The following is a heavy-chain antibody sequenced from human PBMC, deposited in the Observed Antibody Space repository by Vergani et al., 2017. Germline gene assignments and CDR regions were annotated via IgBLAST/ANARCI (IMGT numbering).Heavy chain of an antibody. CDR3: AKGANYGDKRSYYYYGMDV. Sequence: EVQLVESGGGLVKPGGSLRLSCAASGFTFSSYSMNWVRQAPGKGLEWVSSISSSGGSTYYADSVKGRFTISRDNSKNTLYLQMNSLRAEDTAVYYCAKGANYGDKRSYYYYGMDVWGQGTTVTVSS. CDR2: ISSSGGST. D-gene: IGHD4-17*01. CDR1: GFTFSSYS. V-gene: IGHV3-23*04. J-gene: IGHJ6*02.